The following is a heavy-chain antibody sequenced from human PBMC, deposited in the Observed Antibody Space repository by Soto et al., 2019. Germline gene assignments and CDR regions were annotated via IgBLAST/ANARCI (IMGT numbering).Heavy chain of an antibody. CDR3: VYRRPQAPAANSFDP. V-gene: IGHV2-5*02. Sequence: QITLKEYGPTVVKPTQTLTLTCSFSGFSLTTTGVGVGWIRQPPGKALEWLALIYWDDDKRYSPSLKSRLTITKDTSKNQVVLTMTNLDPVDTATYYCVYRRPQAPAANSFDPWGQGTLVTVSS. J-gene: IGHJ5*02. D-gene: IGHD2-15*01. CDR2: IYWDDDK. CDR1: GFSLTTTGVG.